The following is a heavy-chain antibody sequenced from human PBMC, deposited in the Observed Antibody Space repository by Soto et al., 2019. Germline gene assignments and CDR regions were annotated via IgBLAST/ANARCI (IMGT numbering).Heavy chain of an antibody. CDR2: IYYSGST. D-gene: IGHD3-22*01. CDR3: ARVYYYDSSGYYPPHFDY. J-gene: IGHJ4*02. V-gene: IGHV4-59*01. Sequence: PSETLSLTCTVSGGSISSYYWSWIRQPPGKGLEWIGYIYYSGSTNYNPSLKSRVTISVDTSKNQFSLKLSSVTAADTAVYYCARVYYYDSSGYYPPHFDYWGQGTLVTVSS. CDR1: GGSISSYY.